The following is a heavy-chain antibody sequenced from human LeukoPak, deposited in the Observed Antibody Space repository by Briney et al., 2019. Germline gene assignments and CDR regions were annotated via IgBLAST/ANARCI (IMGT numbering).Heavy chain of an antibody. V-gene: IGHV4-31*03. Sequence: SETLSLTCTVSGGSISSSSYYWSWIRQHPGKGLEWIGYIYYSGSTYYNPSLKSRVTISVDTSKNQFSLKLSSVTAADTAVYYCARERSQWLVHDYFDYWGQGTLVTVSS. CDR3: ARERSQWLVHDYFDY. J-gene: IGHJ4*02. D-gene: IGHD6-19*01. CDR1: GGSISSSSYY. CDR2: IYYSGST.